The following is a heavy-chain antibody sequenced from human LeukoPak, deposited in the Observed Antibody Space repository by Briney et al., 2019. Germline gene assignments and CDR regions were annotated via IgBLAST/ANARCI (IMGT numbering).Heavy chain of an antibody. CDR2: INPNSGGT. J-gene: IGHJ5*02. V-gene: IGHV1-2*02. Sequence: ASVKVSCKASGYTFTGYYMHWVRQAPGQGLEWLGWINPNSGGTNYAQKFQGRVTMTRDTSISTAYMELSRLRSDDTAVYYCARGGGSYYGHWFDPWGQGTLVTVSS. CDR3: ARGGGSYYGHWFDP. CDR1: GYTFTGYY. D-gene: IGHD1-26*01.